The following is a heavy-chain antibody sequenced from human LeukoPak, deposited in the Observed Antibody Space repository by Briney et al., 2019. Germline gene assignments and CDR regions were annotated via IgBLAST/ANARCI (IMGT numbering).Heavy chain of an antibody. Sequence: SETLSLTCTVSGGSISSYYWSWIRQPAGKGLEWIGRIYTSGSTNYNPSLKSRVTMSVDTSKNQFSLKLSSVTAADTAVYYCARGSEVVTAIPWYFDYWGQGTLVTVSS. CDR2: IYTSGST. CDR1: GGSISSYY. V-gene: IGHV4-4*07. CDR3: ARGSEVVTAIPWYFDY. D-gene: IGHD2-21*02. J-gene: IGHJ4*02.